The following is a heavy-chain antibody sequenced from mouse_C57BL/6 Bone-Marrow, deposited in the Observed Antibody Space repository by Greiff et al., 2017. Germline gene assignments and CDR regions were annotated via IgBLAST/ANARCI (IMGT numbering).Heavy chain of an antibody. J-gene: IGHJ3*01. V-gene: IGHV1-52*01. D-gene: IGHD2-5*01. CDR2: IDPSDSET. CDR3: ARKGAYYSNGVAY. CDR1: GYTFTSYW. Sequence: VQLQQPGAELVRPGSSVKLSCKASGYTFTSYWLHWVKQRPIQGLEWIGNIDPSDSETHYNQKFKDKATLTVDKSSRTAYMQLSSLTSEDSAVYYCARKGAYYSNGVAYWGQGTLVTVSA.